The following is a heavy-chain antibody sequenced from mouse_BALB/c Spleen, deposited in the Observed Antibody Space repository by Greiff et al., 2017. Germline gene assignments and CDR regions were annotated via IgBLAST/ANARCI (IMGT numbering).Heavy chain of an antibody. CDR3: ARSPTMITQYAMDY. V-gene: IGHV5-17*02. Sequence: EVKLVESGGGLVQPGGSRKLSCAASGFTFSSFGMHWVRQAPEKGLEWVAYISSGSSTIYYADTVKGRFTISRDNPKNTLFLQMTSLRSEDTAMYYCARSPTMITQYAMDYWGQGTSVTVSS. D-gene: IGHD2-4*01. J-gene: IGHJ4*01. CDR2: ISSGSSTI. CDR1: GFTFSSFG.